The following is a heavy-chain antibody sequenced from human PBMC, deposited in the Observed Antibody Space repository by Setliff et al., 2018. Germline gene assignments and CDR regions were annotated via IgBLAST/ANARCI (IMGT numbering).Heavy chain of an antibody. V-gene: IGHV1-2*02. CDR3: ARAGLAAAGRKGVFDH. CDR1: AKTFTAYY. D-gene: IGHD6-25*01. CDR2: INPNSGGT. J-gene: IGHJ4*02. Sequence: ASVKVSCKASAKTFTAYYVHWVRQAPGQGLEWMGWINPNSGGTNYAQKFQGRVTMAWDTSISTAYMDLSRLTSDDTAVYYCARAGLAAAGRKGVFDHWGPGTLVTVSS.